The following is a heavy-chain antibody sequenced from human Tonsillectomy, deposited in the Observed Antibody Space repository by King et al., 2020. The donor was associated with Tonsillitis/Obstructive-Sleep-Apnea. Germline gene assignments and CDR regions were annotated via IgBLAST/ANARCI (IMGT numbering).Heavy chain of an antibody. V-gene: IGHV4-31*03. J-gene: IGHJ6*03. Sequence: QMPLQESGPGLVKPSQTLSLTCTVSNGSISSAGYYWRWIRQHPGKGLEWIGYISYSGNAYYNPSLKSRVIISVDTSKNQFSLNLSSVTAADTAVYYCASTTPPYYYYYMDVWGTGTTVAVSS. CDR3: ASTTPPYYYYYMDV. CDR1: NGSISSAGYY. CDR2: ISYSGNA. D-gene: IGHD1-1*01.